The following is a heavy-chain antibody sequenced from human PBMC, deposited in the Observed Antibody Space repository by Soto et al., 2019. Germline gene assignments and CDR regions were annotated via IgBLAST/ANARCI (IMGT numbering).Heavy chain of an antibody. CDR1: GGSISSGNYH. V-gene: IGHV4-31*03. Sequence: KPSETLSLTCTVSGGSISSGNYHWSWIRQHPGKGLEWLGYIYYTGSTYYNPSLKSRVTISSDTSKNQFSLRLSSVTAADTAVYYCARDGGYYGSGSWTRSSYGMDVWGRGTTVTVSS. CDR2: IYYTGST. D-gene: IGHD3-10*01. CDR3: ARDGGYYGSGSWTRSSYGMDV. J-gene: IGHJ6*02.